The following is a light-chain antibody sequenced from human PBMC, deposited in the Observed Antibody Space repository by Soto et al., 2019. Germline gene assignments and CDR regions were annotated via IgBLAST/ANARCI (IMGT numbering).Light chain of an antibody. CDR1: SSNIGSNY. J-gene: IGLJ1*01. Sequence: QSVLTQPPSASGTPGQRVTISCSGGSSNIGSNYVYWYQQLPRTAPKLLIYSNDQRPSGVPDRFSGSRSGTSASLAISGLRSEDEAEYYCQSYDSRLGDSYVFGTGTKLTVL. CDR3: QSYDSRLGDSYV. CDR2: SND. V-gene: IGLV1-47*02.